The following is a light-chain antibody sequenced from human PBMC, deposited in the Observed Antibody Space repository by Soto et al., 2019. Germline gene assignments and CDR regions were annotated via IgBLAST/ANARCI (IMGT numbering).Light chain of an antibody. Sequence: LTQPRSVSGSPGQLVTISCTVTSSDVGGYNYVSWYQQHPGKAPKLMIYDVSKRPSGVPDRFSGSKSGNTASLTISGLQAEDEADYYCCSYAGSLGYVFGTGTKVTVL. CDR1: SSDVGGYNY. V-gene: IGLV2-11*01. J-gene: IGLJ1*01. CDR3: CSYAGSLGYV. CDR2: DVS.